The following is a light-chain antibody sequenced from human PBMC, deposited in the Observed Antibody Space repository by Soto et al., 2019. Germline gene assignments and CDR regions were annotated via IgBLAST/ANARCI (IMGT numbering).Light chain of an antibody. CDR3: SSYTSINTVI. V-gene: IGLV2-14*01. CDR2: DVI. CDR1: RSDVGGYKY. Sequence: QSALTQPASVSGSPGQSITISCTGTRSDVGGYKYVSWYQQHPGKAPKLMIHDVIDRPSGISNRFSGSKSGNTASLTISGLQAEDEADYYCSSYTSINTVIFGGRTQLTVL. J-gene: IGLJ7*01.